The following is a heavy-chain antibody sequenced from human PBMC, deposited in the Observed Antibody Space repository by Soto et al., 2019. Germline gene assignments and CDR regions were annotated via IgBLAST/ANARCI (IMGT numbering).Heavy chain of an antibody. CDR1: GGSISSYY. J-gene: IGHJ6*03. CDR2: IYYSGST. D-gene: IGHD4-17*01. Sequence: QVQLQESGPGLVKPSETLSLTCTVSGGSISSYYWSWIRQPPGKGLEWIGYIYYSGSTNYNPSLKSRVTISVDTSKNQFSLKLSSVTAADTAVYYCATDDYGDYASSRRPYYYYYYMDVWGKGTTVTVSS. CDR3: ATDDYGDYASSRRPYYYYYYMDV. V-gene: IGHV4-59*01.